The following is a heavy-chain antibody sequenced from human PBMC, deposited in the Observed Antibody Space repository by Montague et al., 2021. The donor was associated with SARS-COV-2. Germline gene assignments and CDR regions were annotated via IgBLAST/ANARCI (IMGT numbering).Heavy chain of an antibody. CDR3: ARHGAVYSFAYYHEMDV. D-gene: IGHD2-15*01. CDR1: GASVRTNY. J-gene: IGHJ6*02. Sequence: SETLSLTCTVSGASVRTNYWSWIRHSARTKLEWMWRLYTSGSTYYNPSFKSRVTMSLDTSKNLFSLNLSSMTAADAAVYYCARHGAVYSFAYYHEMDVWGQGIAVTVSS. CDR2: LYTSGST. V-gene: IGHV4-4*07.